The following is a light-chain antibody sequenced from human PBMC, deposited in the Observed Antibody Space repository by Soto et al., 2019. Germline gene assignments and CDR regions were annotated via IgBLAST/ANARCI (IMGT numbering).Light chain of an antibody. J-gene: IGLJ1*01. Sequence: QSALTQPASVSGSPGQSITISCTGTSSDVGGYNYVSWYQHHPGKAPKLMIYDVSNRPSGVSNRFSGSKSGNTASLTISGLKAEDEDDYYCSSYTSSSTLTTDVFGTGTKVTVL. V-gene: IGLV2-14*03. CDR1: SSDVGGYNY. CDR3: SSYTSSSTLTTDV. CDR2: DVS.